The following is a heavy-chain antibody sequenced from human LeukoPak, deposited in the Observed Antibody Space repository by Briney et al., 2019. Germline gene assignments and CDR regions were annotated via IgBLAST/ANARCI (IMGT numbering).Heavy chain of an antibody. CDR3: ATGLRVPAASLDY. CDR2: IYPGDSDT. V-gene: IGHV5-51*01. CDR1: GYSFTSYW. D-gene: IGHD2-2*01. J-gene: IGHJ4*02. Sequence: GESLKISCKGSGYSFTSYWIGRVRQMPGKGLEWMGIIYPGDSDTRYSPSFQGQVTISADKSISTAYLQWSSLRASDTAMYYCATGLRVPAASLDYWGQGTLVTVSS.